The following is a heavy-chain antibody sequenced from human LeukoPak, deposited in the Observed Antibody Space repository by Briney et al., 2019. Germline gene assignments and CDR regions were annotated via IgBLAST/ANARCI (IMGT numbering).Heavy chain of an antibody. CDR1: GFTFSSYA. Sequence: GGSLRLSCAASGFTFSSYAMSWVRQAPGKGLEWVAVIRYDGSNKYYADSVKGRFTISRDNSKNTLYLQMNSLRAEDTAVYYCAKDYYDSSGYPRYAFDIWGQGTMVTVSS. J-gene: IGHJ3*02. V-gene: IGHV3-30*02. CDR3: AKDYYDSSGYPRYAFDI. CDR2: IRYDGSNK. D-gene: IGHD3-22*01.